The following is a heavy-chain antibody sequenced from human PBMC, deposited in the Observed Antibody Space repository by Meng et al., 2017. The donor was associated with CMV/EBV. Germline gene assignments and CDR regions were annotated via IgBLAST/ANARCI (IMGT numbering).Heavy chain of an antibody. CDR1: GGTFISYT. V-gene: IGHV1-69*02. Sequence: SVKVSCKASGGTFISYTISWVRQAPGQGLEWMGRIIPILGIANYAQKFQGRVTITADKSTSTAYMELSSLRSEDTAVYYCARVGCSSTSCYGMDVWGQGTTVTVSS. D-gene: IGHD2-2*01. J-gene: IGHJ6*02. CDR3: ARVGCSSTSCYGMDV. CDR2: IIPILGIA.